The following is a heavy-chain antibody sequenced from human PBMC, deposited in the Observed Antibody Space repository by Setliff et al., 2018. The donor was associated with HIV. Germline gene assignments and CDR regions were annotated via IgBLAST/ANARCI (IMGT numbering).Heavy chain of an antibody. Sequence: SVKVSCKASGDTFNNCAVTWVRQAPGQGLEWMGGSIPLFGTTNYAQKFQGRVTLTTDELMKTAYMELRSLRSGDTAVYYCAITHDYGEMGSLYYFDYWGQGTLVTVSS. V-gene: IGHV1-69*05. J-gene: IGHJ4*02. CDR3: AITHDYGEMGSLYYFDY. CDR1: GDTFNNCA. D-gene: IGHD4-17*01. CDR2: SIPLFGTT.